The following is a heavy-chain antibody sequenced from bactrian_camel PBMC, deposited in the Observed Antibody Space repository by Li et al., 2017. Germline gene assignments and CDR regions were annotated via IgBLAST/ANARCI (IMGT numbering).Heavy chain of an antibody. CDR1: GSIYGDAC. V-gene: IGHV3S53*01. CDR2: IDSDGIA. CDR3: SRDTSPGTWTGNY. D-gene: IGHD6*01. J-gene: IGHJ4*01. Sequence: HVQLVESGGGLVQPGGSLRLSCGASGSIYGDACVGWLRQAPGKEREGVAAIDSDGIASYADSVKGRFTISRDNAKNTLYLQLSSLEIEDTAMYYCSRDTSPGTWTGNYWGQGTQVTVS.